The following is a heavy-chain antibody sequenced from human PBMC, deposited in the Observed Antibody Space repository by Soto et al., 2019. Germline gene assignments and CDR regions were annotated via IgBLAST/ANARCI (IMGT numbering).Heavy chain of an antibody. CDR3: ARDWGIVVVPAAYYYYGMDV. CDR2: INAGNGNT. V-gene: IGHV1-3*01. CDR1: GYTFTSYA. D-gene: IGHD2-2*01. J-gene: IGHJ6*02. Sequence: DSVKVSCKASGYTFTSYAMHWVRQAPGQRLEWMGWINAGNGNTKYSQKFQGRVTITRDTSASTACMELSSLRSEDTAVYYCARDWGIVVVPAAYYYYGMDVCGQ.